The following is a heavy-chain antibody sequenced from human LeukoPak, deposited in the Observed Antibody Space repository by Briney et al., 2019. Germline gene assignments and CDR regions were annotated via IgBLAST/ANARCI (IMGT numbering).Heavy chain of an antibody. J-gene: IGHJ6*02. CDR1: GFTFSSYA. D-gene: IGHD2-2*01. CDR2: FSGSGGNT. V-gene: IGHV3-23*01. CDR3: AKDPVQYQLLGGMDV. Sequence: GGSLRLSCAASGFTFSSYAMSWVRQAPGKGLEWVSGFSGSGGNTYYADSVKGRFTISRDKSKNTLYLQMNSLRAEDTAVYYCAKDPVQYQLLGGMDVWGQGTTVTVSS.